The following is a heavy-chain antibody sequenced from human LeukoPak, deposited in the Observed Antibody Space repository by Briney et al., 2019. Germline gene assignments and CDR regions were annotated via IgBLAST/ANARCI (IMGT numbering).Heavy chain of an antibody. CDR1: GYTFTRYG. CDR2: ISGYSGKT. Sequence: ASVKVSCKASGYTFTRYGISWVRQAPGQGLEWMGWISGYSGKTNYAQKLQGRVTMTTDTSTSTAYMELRSLRSDDTAVYYCARGYSGYAPHDYWGQGTLVTVSS. J-gene: IGHJ4*02. D-gene: IGHD5-12*01. CDR3: ARGYSGYAPHDY. V-gene: IGHV1-18*01.